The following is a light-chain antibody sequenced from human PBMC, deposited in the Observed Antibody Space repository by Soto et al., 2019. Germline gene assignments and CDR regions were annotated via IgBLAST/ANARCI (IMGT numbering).Light chain of an antibody. J-gene: IGKJ4*01. Sequence: DIQMTQSPSSLSASVGDRVTITCRASQSISSYLNWYQQKPGKDPKLLLYAASSLQSGVPSRFSGSGSGTDFTLTISSLQPEDFATYYCQHSYSTPLTFGGGTKVEIK. CDR3: QHSYSTPLT. CDR1: QSISSY. CDR2: AAS. V-gene: IGKV1-39*01.